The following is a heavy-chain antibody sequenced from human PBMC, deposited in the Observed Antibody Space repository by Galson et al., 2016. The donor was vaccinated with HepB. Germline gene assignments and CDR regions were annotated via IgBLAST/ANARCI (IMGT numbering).Heavy chain of an antibody. V-gene: IGHV4-39*07. CDR1: GGSISSSSYY. CDR2: IYYSGST. J-gene: IGHJ4*02. D-gene: IGHD5-18*01. CDR3: ARRGNSFGYGGYFDY. Sequence: SETLSLTCTVSGGSISSSSYYWGCIRQPPGKGLEWIGSIYYSGSTYYNPSLKSRLTLSVDVSKNQFSLNLSSVTTADTAVYYCARRGNSFGYGGYFDYWGQGTLVAVSS.